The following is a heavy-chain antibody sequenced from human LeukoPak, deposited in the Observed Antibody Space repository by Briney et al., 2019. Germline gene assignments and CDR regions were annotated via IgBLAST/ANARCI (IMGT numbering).Heavy chain of an antibody. CDR3: ARTNYGDFDY. D-gene: IGHD4/OR15-4a*01. CDR1: GGSFRGYY. J-gene: IGHJ4*02. Sequence: PSETLSLTCAVYGGSFRGYYWSWLRQPPGKGLEWIGEINHSGSTNYNPSLKSRVTISVDTSKNQFSLKLSSVTAADTAVYYCARTNYGDFDYWGQGTLVTVPS. CDR2: INHSGST. V-gene: IGHV4-34*01.